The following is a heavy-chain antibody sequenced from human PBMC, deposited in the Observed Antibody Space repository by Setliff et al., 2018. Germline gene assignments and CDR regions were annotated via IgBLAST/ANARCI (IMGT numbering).Heavy chain of an antibody. J-gene: IGHJ4*02. V-gene: IGHV4-59*11. D-gene: IGHD3-10*01. CDR1: GGSISSHY. Sequence: PSETLSLTCTVSGGSISSHYWSWIRQPPGKGLEWIGYIYYSGSTNYNPSLNSRVTISLDTSKNQLSLRLSSVTAADTAVYYCARDRSYYASGSFTKWFDYWGQGTLVTVSS. CDR3: ARDRSYYASGSFTKWFDY. CDR2: IYYSGST.